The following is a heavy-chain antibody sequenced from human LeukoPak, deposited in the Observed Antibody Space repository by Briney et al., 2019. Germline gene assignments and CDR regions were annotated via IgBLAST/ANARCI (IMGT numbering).Heavy chain of an antibody. Sequence: GGSLRLSCAASGFTFSSYSMKWVRQAPGKGLEWVSSISSSSSYIYYADSVKGRFTISRDNAKNSLYLQMNSLRAEDTAVYYCARDLYGSGSYLSSDAFDIWGQGTMVTVSS. CDR3: ARDLYGSGSYLSSDAFDI. CDR1: GFTFSSYS. CDR2: ISSSSSYI. V-gene: IGHV3-21*01. D-gene: IGHD3-10*01. J-gene: IGHJ3*02.